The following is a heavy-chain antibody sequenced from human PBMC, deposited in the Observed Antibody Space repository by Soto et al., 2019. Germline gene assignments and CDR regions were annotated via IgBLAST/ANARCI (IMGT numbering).Heavy chain of an antibody. CDR2: ISPYNGNT. Sequence: ASVKVSCKSSGYPFTHYGITWVRQAPGQGLEWMGWISPYNGNTNYGQTLQGRVTLTTDTSTSTVYMELRSLRSDDTAVYYCARDQSFDRSYYYGMDLWGQGTTVTVSS. D-gene: IGHD3-10*01. CDR3: ARDQSFDRSYYYGMDL. J-gene: IGHJ6*02. CDR1: GYPFTHYG. V-gene: IGHV1-18*01.